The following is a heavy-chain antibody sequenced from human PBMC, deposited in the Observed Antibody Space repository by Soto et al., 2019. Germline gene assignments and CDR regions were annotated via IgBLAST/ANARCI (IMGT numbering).Heavy chain of an antibody. CDR3: ARGDGSVTAGYYYDGMDV. D-gene: IGHD1-26*01. CDR2: IYYSGST. CDR1: RHSISWYY. Sequence: TLSLTCAPCRHSISWYYRRYHPRAPMKGLEWIAYIYYSGSTNYNPSLKSRVTISVDTSKNQFSLKLSSVTAADTAVYYCARGDGSVTAGYYYDGMDVWGQGTTVT. V-gene: IGHV4-59*01. J-gene: IGHJ6*02.